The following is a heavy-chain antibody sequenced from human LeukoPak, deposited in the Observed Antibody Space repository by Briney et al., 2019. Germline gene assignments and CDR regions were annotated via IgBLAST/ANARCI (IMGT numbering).Heavy chain of an antibody. CDR3: ARDSVLYYFDS. J-gene: IGHJ4*02. Sequence: PSETLSLTCAVYGGSFSGYYWTWIRQPAGKGLEWIGRIYSSGGTNYNPSLKSRVTISVDTSKKHFSLELSSVTAADTAVYYCARDSVLYYFDSWGQGTLVTVSS. D-gene: IGHD6-6*01. CDR2: IYSSGGT. CDR1: GGSFSGYY. V-gene: IGHV4-4*07.